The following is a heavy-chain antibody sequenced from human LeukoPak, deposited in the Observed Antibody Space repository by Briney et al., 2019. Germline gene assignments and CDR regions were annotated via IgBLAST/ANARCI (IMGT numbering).Heavy chain of an antibody. CDR1: GFTFSNYW. D-gene: IGHD6-13*01. CDR2: IKQDGSEK. J-gene: IGHJ4*02. Sequence: PGGSLRLSCTASGFTFSNYWMNWVRQAPGKGLEWVANIKQDGSEKYYVDSVHGRFTISRDNAKNALFLQMNSLRAEDTGVYYCASRPGIAGYWGQGTLVTVSS. CDR3: ASRPGIAGY. V-gene: IGHV3-7*01.